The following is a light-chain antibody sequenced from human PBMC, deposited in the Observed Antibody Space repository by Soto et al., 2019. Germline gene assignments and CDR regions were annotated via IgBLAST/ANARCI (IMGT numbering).Light chain of an antibody. CDR3: QQRSNWPPIT. CDR1: QRVSSY. V-gene: IGKV3-11*01. CDR2: DAS. J-gene: IGKJ5*01. Sequence: EIVLTQSPATLSLSPGERATLSCRASQRVSSYLAWYQQKPGQAPRLLIYDASNRATGIPARFSGSGSGTDFTHTIISLEPEDFTVYYCQQRSNWPPITFGQGTRLEIK.